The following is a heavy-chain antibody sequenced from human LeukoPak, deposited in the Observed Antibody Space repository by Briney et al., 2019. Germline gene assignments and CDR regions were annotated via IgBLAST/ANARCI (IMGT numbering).Heavy chain of an antibody. CDR2: IYTSGST. V-gene: IGHV4-4*07. CDR3: ARSIAAAKKPYDAFDI. J-gene: IGHJ3*02. D-gene: IGHD6-13*01. Sequence: SETLSLTCTVSGGSISSYYWSWIRQPAGKGLEWIGRIYTSGSTNYNPSLKSRVTMSVDTSKNQFSLKLSSVTAADTAVYHCARSIAAAKKPYDAFDIWGQGTMVTVSS. CDR1: GGSISSYY.